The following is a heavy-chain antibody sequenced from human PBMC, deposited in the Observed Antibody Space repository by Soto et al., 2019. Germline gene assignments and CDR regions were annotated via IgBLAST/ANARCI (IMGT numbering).Heavy chain of an antibody. CDR3: ARTSYSSGWYTVDY. V-gene: IGHV3-11*03. J-gene: IGHJ4*02. D-gene: IGHD6-19*01. CDR1: GFTFSDYY. Sequence: PGESLKISCAASGFTFSDYYMSWIRQAPGKGLEWVSYITSTTFYTDYADSVRGRFTISRDNAKSSLYLQMNSLRAEDTAVYYCARTSYSSGWYTVDYWGQGTLVTVSS. CDR2: ITSTTFYT.